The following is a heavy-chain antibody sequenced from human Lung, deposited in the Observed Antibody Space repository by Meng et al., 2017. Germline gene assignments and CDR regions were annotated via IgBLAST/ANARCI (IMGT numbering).Heavy chain of an antibody. V-gene: IGHV4-4*02. CDR3: ARDDSGYADFDS. Sequence: QVQLQESGPVLVKPSGTLSLTCAVSGGSISSNNWWSWVRQTPGRGLEWIGEVYHSGSTNYNPSLKSRVIISVNNSKNQFSLKLTSVTAADTAVYYCARDDSGYADFDSWGQGTLVTVSS. J-gene: IGHJ4*02. CDR2: VYHSGST. D-gene: IGHD3-22*01. CDR1: GGSISSNNW.